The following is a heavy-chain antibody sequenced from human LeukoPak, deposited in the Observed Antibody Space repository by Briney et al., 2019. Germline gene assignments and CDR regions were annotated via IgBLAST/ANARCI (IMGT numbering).Heavy chain of an antibody. J-gene: IGHJ3*02. Sequence: ASVKVSCKASGYTFTGYYMHWVRQAPGKGLEWMRGLDPEDGETIYAQKFQGRVTMTEDTSTDTAYMELSSLRSEDTAVYYCATDAFDIWGQGTMVTVSS. CDR2: LDPEDGET. CDR3: ATDAFDI. V-gene: IGHV1-24*01. CDR1: GYTFTGYY.